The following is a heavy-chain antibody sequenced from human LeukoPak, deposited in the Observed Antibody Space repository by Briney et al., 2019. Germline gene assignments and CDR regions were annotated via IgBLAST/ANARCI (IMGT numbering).Heavy chain of an antibody. CDR1: GYTFTSYD. CDR2: MNPKSGNT. D-gene: IGHD6-19*01. V-gene: IGHV1-8*03. Sequence: ASVKVSCKASGYTFTSYDINWVRQATGQGLEWMGWMNPKSGNTGYSHKFQGRVTITRNTSINTAYMELSSLRSEDTAVYYCARMKGVIAVAGIRYFDYWGQGTLVTVSS. J-gene: IGHJ4*02. CDR3: ARMKGVIAVAGIRYFDY.